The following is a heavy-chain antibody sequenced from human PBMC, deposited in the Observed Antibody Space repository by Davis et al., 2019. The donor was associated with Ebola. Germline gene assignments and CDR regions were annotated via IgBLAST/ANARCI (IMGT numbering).Heavy chain of an antibody. D-gene: IGHD3-9*01. V-gene: IGHV4-30-4*01. J-gene: IGHJ6*02. Sequence: PSETLSLTCTVSGGSISSGDYYWSWIRQPPGKGLEWIGYIYYSGSTYYNPSLKSRVTISVDTSKNQFSLKLSSVTAADTAVYYCARGQRYDILTGYLWSSYYYYGMDVWGQGTTVTVSS. CDR1: GGSISSGDYY. CDR2: IYYSGST. CDR3: ARGQRYDILTGYLWSSYYYYGMDV.